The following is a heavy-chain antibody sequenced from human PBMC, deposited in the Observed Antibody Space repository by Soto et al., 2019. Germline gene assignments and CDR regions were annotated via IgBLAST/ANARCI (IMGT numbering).Heavy chain of an antibody. J-gene: IGHJ2*01. D-gene: IGHD4-17*01. CDR2: INPSGGST. Sequence: GASVKVSCKASGYTFTSYYMHWVRQAPGQGLEWMGIINPSGGSTSYAQKFQDRVTLMTDTSANTAYMELSSLRAEDTAIYYCATATTVATGWYFALWGRGTLVTVSS. CDR3: ATATTVATGWYFAL. CDR1: GYTFTSYY. V-gene: IGHV1-46*01.